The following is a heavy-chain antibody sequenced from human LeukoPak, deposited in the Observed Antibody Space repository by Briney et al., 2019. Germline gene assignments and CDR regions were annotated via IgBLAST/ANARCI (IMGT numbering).Heavy chain of an antibody. D-gene: IGHD2-15*01. J-gene: IGHJ4*02. Sequence: PGGPLRLSCAASGFTFSSYAMSWVRQAPGKGLEWVSAISGSGGSTYYADSVKGRFTISRDNSKNTLYLQMNSLRAEDTAVYYCAKDPNCSGGSCYLTYFDYWGQGTLVTVSS. CDR1: GFTFSSYA. CDR3: AKDPNCSGGSCYLTYFDY. CDR2: ISGSGGST. V-gene: IGHV3-23*01.